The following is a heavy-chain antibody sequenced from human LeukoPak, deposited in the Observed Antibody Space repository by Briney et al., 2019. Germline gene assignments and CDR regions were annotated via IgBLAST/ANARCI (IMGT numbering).Heavy chain of an antibody. V-gene: IGHV3-33*08. Sequence: GGSLRLSCAASGLTFSNYAISWVRQAPGKGLEWVAVIWYDGSNKYYADSVKGRFTISRDNSKNTLYLQMNSLRAEDTAVYYCAREMDSSGYYLTHGYYYGMDVWGQGTTVTVSS. D-gene: IGHD3-22*01. CDR3: AREMDSSGYYLTHGYYYGMDV. CDR2: IWYDGSNK. CDR1: GLTFSNYA. J-gene: IGHJ6*02.